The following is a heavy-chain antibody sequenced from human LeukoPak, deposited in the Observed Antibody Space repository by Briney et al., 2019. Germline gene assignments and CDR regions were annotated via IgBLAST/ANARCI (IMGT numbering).Heavy chain of an antibody. CDR2: INTDGSTT. Sequence: GGSLRLSCAASGFTFGTYWMHWVRQVPGKGLVWVSRINTDGSTTNYADSVKGRFTMSRDNAKNTLYLQMNSLRAGDTAVYYCARDDGSGSYYTAFDYWGQGTLVTVSS. V-gene: IGHV3-74*01. J-gene: IGHJ4*02. D-gene: IGHD3-10*01. CDR3: ARDDGSGSYYTAFDY. CDR1: GFTFGTYW.